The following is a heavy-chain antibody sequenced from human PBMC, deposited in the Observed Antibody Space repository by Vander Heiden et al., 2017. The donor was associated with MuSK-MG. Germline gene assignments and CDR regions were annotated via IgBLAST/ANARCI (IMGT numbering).Heavy chain of an antibody. D-gene: IGHD6-19*01. V-gene: IGHV3-30*04. CDR3: ARDNRGYSSGCFDY. CDR1: GFTFSTYA. J-gene: IGHJ4*02. Sequence: QVQLVEFGGGVVQPGRSLRLSCAASGFTFSTYALHWVRQAPGKGLEWVAFTSYDGSNEYYAESVKGRFTVSRDNSMNTLYLQMNSLRPEDTAVYFCARDNRGYSSGCFDYWGQGTLVTVSS. CDR2: TSYDGSNE.